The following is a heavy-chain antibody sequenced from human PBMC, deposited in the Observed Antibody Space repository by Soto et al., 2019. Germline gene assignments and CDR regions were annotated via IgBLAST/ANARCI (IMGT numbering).Heavy chain of an antibody. Sequence: EVQLLESGGGLVQPGGSLRLSCAASGFTFSSYGMSWVRQAPGKGLEWVSGISGSGDSTYDADSVKGRFTISRDNSKNTLYVQMNSLRAEDTAVYYCAKGKYDASGSFYNNLDYWGQGTVVTVSS. CDR2: ISGSGDST. D-gene: IGHD3-10*01. V-gene: IGHV3-23*01. CDR1: GFTFSSYG. CDR3: AKGKYDASGSFYNNLDY. J-gene: IGHJ4*02.